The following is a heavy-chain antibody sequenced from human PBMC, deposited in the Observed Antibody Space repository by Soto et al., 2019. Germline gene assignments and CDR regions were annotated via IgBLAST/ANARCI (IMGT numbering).Heavy chain of an antibody. D-gene: IGHD2-21*01. V-gene: IGHV1-69*02. CDR3: AITYCRDNSCPRDFDF. Sequence: QVQVVQSGAEVKKPESSVKVSCKLSGGTFNTDTVNWVRLAPGHGLEWMGRFIPILDMANYAQKFQDRVTITADRSTFTAYMELNSLTSDDTAVYYCAITYCRDNSCPRDFDFWGPGTRVTVSS. CDR2: FIPILDMA. CDR1: GGTFNTDT. J-gene: IGHJ4*02.